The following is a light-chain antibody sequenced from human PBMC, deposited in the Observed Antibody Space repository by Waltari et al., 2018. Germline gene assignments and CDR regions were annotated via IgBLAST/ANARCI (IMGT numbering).Light chain of an antibody. CDR3: QQYNNWPPMYT. CDR1: QSVRSN. J-gene: IGKJ2*01. CDR2: AAS. Sequence: EIVMTQSPATLSVSPRERVTLSCRASQSVRSNLAWSQQKPGQAPRVLIYAASTRATGIPARFSGSGSGTEFTLTISSLQSEDFAVYYCQQYNNWPPMYTFGQGTKLEIK. V-gene: IGKV3-15*01.